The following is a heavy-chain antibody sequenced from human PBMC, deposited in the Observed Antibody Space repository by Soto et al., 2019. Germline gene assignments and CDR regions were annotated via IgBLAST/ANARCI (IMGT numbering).Heavy chain of an antibody. V-gene: IGHV3-23*01. CDR1: RFTFSASF. CDR3: VKLHTSNFESLPFTGFDF. CDR2: MSCGDRI. D-gene: IGHD3-9*01. Sequence: GGSLRVCCVCSRFTFSASFMAWVRHSPGKGLEWLSVMSCGDRIRYALCVTSRYTISSDNSKHTPYLQMRSLRAEDEAASYCVKLHTSNFESLPFTGFDFWGQGTLVTVSS. J-gene: IGHJ4*02.